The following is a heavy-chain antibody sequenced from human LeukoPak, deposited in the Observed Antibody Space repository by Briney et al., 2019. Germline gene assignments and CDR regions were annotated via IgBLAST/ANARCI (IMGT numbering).Heavy chain of an antibody. Sequence: SETLSLTCAVYGGSFSGYYWSWIRQPPGKGLEWIGEINHSGSTNYNPSLKSRVTISVDTSKNQFSLKLSSVTAADTAVYYCATRLSMVRGVIGPWGQGTLVTVSS. J-gene: IGHJ5*02. CDR1: GGSFSGYY. V-gene: IGHV4-34*01. D-gene: IGHD3-10*01. CDR3: ATRLSMVRGVIGP. CDR2: INHSGST.